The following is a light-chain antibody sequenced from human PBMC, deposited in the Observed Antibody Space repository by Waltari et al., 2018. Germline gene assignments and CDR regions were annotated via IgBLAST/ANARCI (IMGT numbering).Light chain of an antibody. CDR2: YDD. J-gene: IGLJ2*01. CDR3: AVWDDSLNGVV. CDR1: RSNIRNNA. Sequence: QSVLTQPPSVSEAPRQRFTISCSGSRSNIRNNAVRWYQQIPGKAPKLLIYYDDLLPSGVSDRFSGSKSGTSASLAISGLQSDDEADYYCAVWDDSLNGVVFGGGTKLTVL. V-gene: IGLV1-36*01.